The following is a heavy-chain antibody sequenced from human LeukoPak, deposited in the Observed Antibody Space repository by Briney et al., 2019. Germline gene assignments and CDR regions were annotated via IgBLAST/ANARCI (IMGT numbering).Heavy chain of an antibody. CDR2: IYYSGST. V-gene: IGHV4-30-4*08. J-gene: IGHJ4*02. CDR1: GGSISSGSYY. Sequence: SETLSLTCTVSGGSISSGSYYWSWIRQPPGKGLEWIGYIYYSGSTYYNPSLKSRVTISVDTSKNQFSLKLSSVTAADTAVYYCARDRWGYQFDYWGQGTLVTVSS. CDR3: ARDRWGYQFDY. D-gene: IGHD3-16*02.